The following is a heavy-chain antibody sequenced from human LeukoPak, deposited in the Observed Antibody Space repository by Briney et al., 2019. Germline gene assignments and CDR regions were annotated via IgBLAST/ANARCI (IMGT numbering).Heavy chain of an antibody. CDR3: ARAHLAEAGTD. Sequence: GGSLRLSCAASGFTLSSYWMHWVRQAPGKGLLWVSRINSDGSYTSYADSVKGRFTISRDSAKNTLYLQMNSLRAEDTAVYYCARAHLAEAGTDWGQGTLVTVSS. V-gene: IGHV3-74*01. J-gene: IGHJ4*02. CDR1: GFTLSSYW. D-gene: IGHD6-19*01. CDR2: INSDGSYT.